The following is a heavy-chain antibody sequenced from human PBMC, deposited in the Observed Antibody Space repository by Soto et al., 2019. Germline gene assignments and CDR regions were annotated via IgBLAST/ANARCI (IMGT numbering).Heavy chain of an antibody. CDR2: IIPIFGTA. CDR3: ARGWGYDSTDYYYAY. J-gene: IGHJ4*02. V-gene: IGHV1-69*01. D-gene: IGHD3-22*01. CDR1: GGTFSRHA. Sequence: QVQLVQSGAEVRKPGSSVKVSCKASGGTFSRHAISWVRQAPGQGLEWMGGIIPIFGTANHAQKFQGRVTIIVDESTSTVCMELSSLRSEDTAIYYCARGWGYDSTDYYYAYWGQGTLVIVSS.